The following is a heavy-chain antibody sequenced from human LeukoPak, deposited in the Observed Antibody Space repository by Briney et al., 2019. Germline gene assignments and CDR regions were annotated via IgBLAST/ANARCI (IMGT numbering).Heavy chain of an antibody. Sequence: SETLSLTCTVSGGSISSGDYYWSWIRQPPGKGLEWIGYIYYSGSTYYNPSLKSRVTISVDTSKNQFSLKLSSVTAADTAVYYCARITMSLYYFDYWGQGTLVTVSS. J-gene: IGHJ4*02. CDR3: ARITMSLYYFDY. D-gene: IGHD3-22*01. CDR2: IYYSGST. CDR1: GGSISSGDYY. V-gene: IGHV4-30-4*01.